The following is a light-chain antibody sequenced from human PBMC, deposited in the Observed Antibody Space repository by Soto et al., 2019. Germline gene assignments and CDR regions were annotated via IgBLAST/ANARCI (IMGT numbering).Light chain of an antibody. CDR1: SSDVGGYNY. Sequence: QSVLTQPPSASGSPGQSVTISCTGTSSDVGGYNYVSWYQQHPGKAPKLMIYEVSKRPSGVPDRFSGSKSGNTASLTVSGLQAEDEADYYCSSYAGSNNPSFSGGTKLTVL. J-gene: IGLJ2*01. CDR3: SSYAGSNNPS. V-gene: IGLV2-8*01. CDR2: EVS.